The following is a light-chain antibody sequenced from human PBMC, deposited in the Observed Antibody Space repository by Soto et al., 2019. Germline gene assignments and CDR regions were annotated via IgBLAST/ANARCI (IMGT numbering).Light chain of an antibody. CDR1: QYINTR. CDR2: GAS. V-gene: IGKV3-20*01. CDR3: QQYGSSPT. Sequence: IVLTKSPATLSSFPGDRVTLSFRASQYINTRLAWYQQKPGQAPRLLIYGASTRATGIPARFSGSGSGTEFTLTISRLEPEDFAVYYCQQYGSSPTFGQGTKVDIK. J-gene: IGKJ1*01.